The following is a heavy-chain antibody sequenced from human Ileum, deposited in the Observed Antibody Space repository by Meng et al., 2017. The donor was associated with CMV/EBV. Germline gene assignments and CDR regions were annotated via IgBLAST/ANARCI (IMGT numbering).Heavy chain of an antibody. CDR1: GYTFTTYG. J-gene: IGHJ4*02. V-gene: IGHV1-18*01. CDR2: ISGYTGNT. CDR3: ARDKSDLGREGFYY. Sequence: QVQVVESVGGVKKPGDSVKVACRASGYTFTTYGVTWVRQASGQGLEWMGWISGYTGNTQYSEKIQGRVTMTADTSTATAYMELTSLRSDDTAVYYCARDKSDLGREGFYYWGQGTLVTVSS. D-gene: IGHD3-10*01.